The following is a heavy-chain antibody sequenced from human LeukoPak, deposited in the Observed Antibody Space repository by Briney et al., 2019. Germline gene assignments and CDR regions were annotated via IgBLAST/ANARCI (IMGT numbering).Heavy chain of an antibody. Sequence: PSETLSLTCAVSGGSISSYYWSWIRQPPGKGLEWIGYIYYSGSTNYNPSLKSRVTISVDKSKNQFSLKLSSVTAADTAVYYCARDARSSGYYNFDYWGQGTLVTVSS. D-gene: IGHD3-22*01. CDR2: IYYSGST. CDR1: GGSISSYY. CDR3: ARDARSSGYYNFDY. V-gene: IGHV4-59*12. J-gene: IGHJ4*02.